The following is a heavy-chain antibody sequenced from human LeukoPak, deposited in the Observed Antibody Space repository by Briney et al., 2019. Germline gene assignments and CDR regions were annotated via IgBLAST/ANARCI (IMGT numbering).Heavy chain of an antibody. V-gene: IGHV4-31*03. CDR2: IYYSGST. CDR3: ARIPRYSSSWSSY. Sequence: SETLSLTCTVSGGSISSGDYYWSWIRQHPGKGLEWIGYIYYSGSTNYNPSLKSRVTISVDTSKNQFSLKLSSVTAADTAVYYCARIPRYSSSWSSYWGQGTLVTVSS. D-gene: IGHD6-13*01. CDR1: GGSISSGDYY. J-gene: IGHJ4*02.